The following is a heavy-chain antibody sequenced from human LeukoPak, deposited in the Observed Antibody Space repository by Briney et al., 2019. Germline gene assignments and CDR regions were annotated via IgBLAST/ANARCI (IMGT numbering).Heavy chain of an antibody. Sequence: SVKVSCKASGYTFTSYGISWVRQAPGQGLEWMGRIIPILGIANYAQKFQGRVTITADKSTSTAYMELSSLRSEDTAVYYCASCSSGWNDYWGQGTLVTVSS. CDR3: ASCSSGWNDY. D-gene: IGHD6-19*01. CDR2: IIPILGIA. J-gene: IGHJ4*02. CDR1: GYTFTSYG. V-gene: IGHV1-69*04.